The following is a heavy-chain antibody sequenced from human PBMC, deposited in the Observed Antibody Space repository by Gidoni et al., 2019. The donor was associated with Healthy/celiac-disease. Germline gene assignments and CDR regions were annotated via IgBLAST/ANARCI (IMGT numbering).Heavy chain of an antibody. D-gene: IGHD5-12*01. CDR1: GGSIRSGGYY. J-gene: IGHJ6*02. CDR3: ATTDGYNDYYGMDV. V-gene: IGHV4-31*03. Sequence: QVQLQESGPGLVKPSQTLSLTCTVAGGSIRSGGYYWSWIRQHPGKGLEWIGYIYYSGSTYYNPSLKSRVTISVDTSKNQFSLKLSSVTAADTAVYYCATTDGYNDYYGMDVWGQGTTVTVSS. CDR2: IYYSGST.